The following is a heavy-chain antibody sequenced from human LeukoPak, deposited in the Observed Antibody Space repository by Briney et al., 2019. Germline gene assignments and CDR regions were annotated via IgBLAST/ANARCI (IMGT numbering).Heavy chain of an antibody. CDR3: AKDGRGGSGWFDY. CDR2: ISGSGGST. V-gene: IGHV3-23*01. Sequence: GGSLRLSCAASGFTFSSYAMSWDRQAPGKGLEWVSAISGSGGSTYYADSVKGRFTISRDNSKNTLYLQMNSLRAEDTAVYYCAKDGRGGSGWFDYWGQGTLVTVSS. D-gene: IGHD6-19*01. CDR1: GFTFSSYA. J-gene: IGHJ4*02.